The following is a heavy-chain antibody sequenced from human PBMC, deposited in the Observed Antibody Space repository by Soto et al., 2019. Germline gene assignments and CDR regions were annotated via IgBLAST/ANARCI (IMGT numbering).Heavy chain of an antibody. V-gene: IGHV3-11*01. CDR2: ISASGNTI. Sequence: QVQLVESGGGLVKLGGSLRLSCAASGFTFSEHYMSWIRQSPGKGLEWVSYISASGNTIYYADSVEGRFTISRDNVKNSVYLQMNSLRDEDTAVYYCARSYISYGRYFDPWGQGTLVTVSS. CDR1: GFTFSEHY. CDR3: ARSYISYGRYFDP. D-gene: IGHD5-18*01. J-gene: IGHJ5*02.